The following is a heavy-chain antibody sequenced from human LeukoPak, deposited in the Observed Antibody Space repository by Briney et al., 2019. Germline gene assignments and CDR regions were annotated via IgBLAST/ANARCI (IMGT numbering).Heavy chain of an antibody. CDR1: GLTFSSYA. CDR2: ISGSGGST. CDR3: AKLLHFPDFSQSEDIVVVPAASFDY. Sequence: GGSLRLSCAASGLTFSSYAMSWVRQAPGKGLEWVSAISGSGGSTYYADSVKGRFTISRDNSKNTLYLQMSSLRAEDTAVYYCAKLLHFPDFSQSEDIVVVPAASFDYWGQGTLVTVSS. J-gene: IGHJ4*02. D-gene: IGHD2-2*01. V-gene: IGHV3-23*01.